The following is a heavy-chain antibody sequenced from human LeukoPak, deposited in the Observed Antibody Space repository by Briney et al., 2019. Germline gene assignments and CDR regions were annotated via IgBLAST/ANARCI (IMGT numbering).Heavy chain of an antibody. Sequence: ASVKVSCKASGYTFTSYGISWVRQAPGQGLEWMGWISAYNGNTNYAQKLQGRVTMTTDTSTSTAYMELRSLRSDDTVVYYCARVIGLESPEVSDYWGQGTLVTVSS. J-gene: IGHJ4*02. D-gene: IGHD2/OR15-2a*01. CDR3: ARVIGLESPEVSDY. V-gene: IGHV1-18*04. CDR2: ISAYNGNT. CDR1: GYTFTSYG.